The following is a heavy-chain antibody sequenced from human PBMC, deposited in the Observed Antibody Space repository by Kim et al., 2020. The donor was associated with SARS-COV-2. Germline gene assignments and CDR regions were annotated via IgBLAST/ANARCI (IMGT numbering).Heavy chain of an antibody. Sequence: GGSLRLSCAASGFTFRSFAMSWVRQASGKGLEWVSAMSGSGNSAYYADSVKGRFTISRDSSRNVVYLQMNSLRAEDTAIYYCAKDNAGRVTTTDSDFWSGTTFYYHGLDVWGQGTTVTVSS. V-gene: IGHV3-23*01. CDR2: MSGSGNSA. J-gene: IGHJ6*02. CDR1: GFTFRSFA. CDR3: AKDNAGRVTTTDSDFWSGTTFYYHGLDV. D-gene: IGHD3-3*01.